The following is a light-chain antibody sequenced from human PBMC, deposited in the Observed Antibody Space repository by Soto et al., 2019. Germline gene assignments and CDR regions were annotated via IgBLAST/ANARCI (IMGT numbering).Light chain of an antibody. CDR2: EVT. V-gene: IGLV2-14*01. J-gene: IGLJ1*01. CDR1: SSDFGGYNY. Sequence: QSVLTQPASVSGSPGQSIAISCTGSSSDFGGYNYVSWYQQHPGKAPQLIIYEVTNRPSGVSNRFSGSKSGNTASLTISVLQAEDEADYYCSSYTSSSTRVFGTGTKVTVL. CDR3: SSYTSSSTRV.